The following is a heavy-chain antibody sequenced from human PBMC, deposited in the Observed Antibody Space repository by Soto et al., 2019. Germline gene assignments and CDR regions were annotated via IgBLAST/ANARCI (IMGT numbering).Heavy chain of an antibody. V-gene: IGHV4-39*02. CDR3: ARSNSGYYKWFDP. CDR2: IYYSGTT. J-gene: IGHJ5*02. CDR1: GDSISSSNYY. Sequence: HLQLQESGPGLVKPSETLSLTCTVSGDSISSSNYYWGWIRQPPGKGLEWIANIYYSGTTYCNPSRKSRVPISVDTSKNHFSLKLSSVTAADTAIYYCARSNSGYYKWFDPWGQGTLVTVSS. D-gene: IGHD3-22*01.